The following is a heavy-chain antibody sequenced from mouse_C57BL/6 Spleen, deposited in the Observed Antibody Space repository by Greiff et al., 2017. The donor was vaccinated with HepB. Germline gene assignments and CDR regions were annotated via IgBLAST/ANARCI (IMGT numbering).Heavy chain of an antibody. CDR1: GYSITSGYY. Sequence: DVKLQESGPGLVKPSQSLSLTCSVTGYSITSGYYWNWIRQFPGNKLEWMGYISYDGSNNYNPSLKNRISITRDTSKNQFFLMLNSVTTEDTATYYCASSMMVTTYFDYWGQGTTLTVSS. V-gene: IGHV3-6*01. D-gene: IGHD2-3*01. CDR2: ISYDGSN. J-gene: IGHJ2*01. CDR3: ASSMMVTTYFDY.